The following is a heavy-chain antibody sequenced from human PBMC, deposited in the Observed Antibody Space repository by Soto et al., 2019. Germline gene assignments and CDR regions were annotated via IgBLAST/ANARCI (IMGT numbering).Heavy chain of an antibody. CDR3: ARDQSPSSGWPGMDV. D-gene: IGHD6-19*01. V-gene: IGHV1-2*02. CDR1: RYTFTDYY. Sequence: ASVKVSGKASRYTFTDYYMHCEREAPGQGLEWMGWINPNSGGTNYAQKFQGRVTMTRDTSISTAYMELNRLRSDDTAVYYCARDQSPSSGWPGMDVWGQGTQVPVSS. CDR2: INPNSGGT. J-gene: IGHJ6*01.